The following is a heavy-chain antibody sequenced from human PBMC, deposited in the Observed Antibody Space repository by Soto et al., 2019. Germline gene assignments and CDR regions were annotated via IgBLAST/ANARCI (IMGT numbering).Heavy chain of an antibody. J-gene: IGHJ5*02. D-gene: IGHD6-13*01. V-gene: IGHV3-9*01. Sequence: GGSLRLSCAASGFTFDDFAMHWVRQAPGKGLEWVSGISWNSGSIGYADSVKGRFTISRDNAKNSLYLQMNSLRAEDTALYYCAKGTQKLVLFPGDNWFDPWGQGTLVTVYS. CDR2: ISWNSGSI. CDR1: GFTFDDFA. CDR3: AKGTQKLVLFPGDNWFDP.